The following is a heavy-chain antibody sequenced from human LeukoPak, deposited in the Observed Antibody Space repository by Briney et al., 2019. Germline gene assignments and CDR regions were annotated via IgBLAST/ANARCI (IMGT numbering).Heavy chain of an antibody. CDR1: GFTLSSSW. Sequence: GESLRLSCAGSGFTLSSSWMHWVRQAPGKGPVWVAHVSPDGNLANYADSVKGRFIISRDNAKNTLFLQMNSLRAEDTAVYYCARDLSFSPDHWGQGTLVTVSS. V-gene: IGHV3-74*01. J-gene: IGHJ4*02. CDR2: VSPDGNLA. CDR3: ARDLSFSPDH.